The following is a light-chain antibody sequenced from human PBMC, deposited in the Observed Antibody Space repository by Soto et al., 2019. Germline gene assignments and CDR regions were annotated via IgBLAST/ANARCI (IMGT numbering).Light chain of an antibody. CDR1: QSVSSY. CDR3: QQYGSSPLT. Sequence: DIVLTQSPATLSLSPGQTATLSCRASQSVSSYLAWYQQKAGQAPRLLIYAASSRATGIPDRFSGSGSGTDFTLSISRLEPEDFAVYFCQQYGSSPLTFGGGTKVDIK. J-gene: IGKJ4*01. V-gene: IGKV3-20*01. CDR2: AAS.